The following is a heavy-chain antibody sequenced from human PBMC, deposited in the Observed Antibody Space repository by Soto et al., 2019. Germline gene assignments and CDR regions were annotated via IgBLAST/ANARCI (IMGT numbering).Heavy chain of an antibody. CDR1: GYTFTSYD. J-gene: IGHJ4*02. CDR3: ARGRRTSSRYCSGGSCYYFDY. V-gene: IGHV1-8*01. D-gene: IGHD2-15*01. CDR2: MNPNSGNT. Sequence: ASVKVSCKASGYTFTSYDINWVRQATGQGLEWMGWMNPNSGNTGYAQKFQGRVTMTRNTSISTAYMELSSLRSEDTAVYYCARGRRTSSRYCSGGSCYYFDYWGQGTLVTVSS.